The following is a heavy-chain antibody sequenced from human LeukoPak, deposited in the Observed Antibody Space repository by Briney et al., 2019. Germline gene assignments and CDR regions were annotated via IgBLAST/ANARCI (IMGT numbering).Heavy chain of an antibody. CDR2: INPNSGGT. CDR1: GYTFTGYY. J-gene: IGHJ4*02. V-gene: IGHV1-2*02. CDR3: ARGRCSSTSCHIDY. D-gene: IGHD2-2*02. Sequence: WASVKVSCKASGYTFTGYYMHWVRQAPGQGLEWMGWINPNSGGTNYAQKFQGRVTMTRDTSISTAYMELSRLRSDDTAVYYCARGRCSSTSCHIDYWGQGTLVTVSS.